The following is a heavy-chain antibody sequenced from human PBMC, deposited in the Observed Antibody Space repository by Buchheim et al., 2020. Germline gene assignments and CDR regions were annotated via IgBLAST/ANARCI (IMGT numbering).Heavy chain of an antibody. CDR3: GRRMGGPGSYYVSP. CDR1: GGSISDSNHY. D-gene: IGHD3-10*01. CDR2: IYYSGTT. J-gene: IGHJ5*02. V-gene: IGHV4-39*01. Sequence: QLQLQESGPGLVKPSETLALICTVSGGSISDSNHYWSWLRQPPEKGLEWIGNIYYSGTTYYNPSLKSRVTISLDTSKNQFSLKLTSVTAADTAVYYCGRRMGGPGSYYVSPWGQGTL.